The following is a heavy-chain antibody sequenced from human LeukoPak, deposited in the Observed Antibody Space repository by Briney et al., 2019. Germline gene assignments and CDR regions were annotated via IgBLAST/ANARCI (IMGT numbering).Heavy chain of an antibody. Sequence: SETLSLTCAVYGGSFSGYYWSWIRQPPGKGLEWIGEINHSGSTNYNPSLKSRVTISVDTSKNQFSLKLSSVTAADTAVYYCARGRITFGGVIVSGPRFDYWGQGTLVTVSS. CDR1: GGSFSGYY. CDR2: INHSGST. V-gene: IGHV4-34*01. CDR3: ARGRITFGGVIVSGPRFDY. J-gene: IGHJ4*02. D-gene: IGHD3-16*02.